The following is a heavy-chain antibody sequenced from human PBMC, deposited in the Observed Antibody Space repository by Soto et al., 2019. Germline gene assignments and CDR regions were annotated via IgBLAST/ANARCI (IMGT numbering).Heavy chain of an antibody. V-gene: IGHV3-33*01. D-gene: IGHD3-10*01. Sequence: GGSLRLSCAASGFTFSSYGMHWVRQAPGKGLEWVAVIWYDGSNKYYADSVKGRFTISRDNSKNTLYLQMNSLRAEDTAVYYCARESVINMVRGSEGPYYGMDVWGQGTTVNVSS. CDR2: IWYDGSNK. J-gene: IGHJ6*02. CDR3: ARESVINMVRGSEGPYYGMDV. CDR1: GFTFSSYG.